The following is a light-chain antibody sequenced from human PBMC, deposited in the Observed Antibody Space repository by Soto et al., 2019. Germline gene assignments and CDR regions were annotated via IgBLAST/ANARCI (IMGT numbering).Light chain of an antibody. CDR3: QSYDSSLV. V-gene: IGLV1-40*01. J-gene: IGLJ2*01. CDR1: SSNIGAGRD. Sequence: QSVLTQPPSVSGAPGQRVIISCTGSSSNIGAGRDVHWYRQFPGEAPKFLISDSNHRPSGVPDRFSVSKSGTSASLAITGLQAEDEAEYYCQSYDSSLVFGGGTKLTVL. CDR2: DSN.